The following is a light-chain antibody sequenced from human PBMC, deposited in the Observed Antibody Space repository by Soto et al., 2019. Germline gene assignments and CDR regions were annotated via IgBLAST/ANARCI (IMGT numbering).Light chain of an antibody. V-gene: IGLV2-23*02. CDR2: EVS. Sequence: QPALTQPASVSVSPGQSITISCTGTSSDVGSYNLVSWYQQHPGKAPKLMIYEVSKRPSGVSNRFSGSKSGNTASLTISGLQAEDEADYYCCSYAGSSYVFGTGTKVTVL. CDR3: CSYAGSSYV. J-gene: IGLJ1*01. CDR1: SSDVGSYNL.